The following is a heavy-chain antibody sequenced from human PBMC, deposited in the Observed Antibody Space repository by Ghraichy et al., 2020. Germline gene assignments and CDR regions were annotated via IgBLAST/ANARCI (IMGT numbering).Heavy chain of an antibody. Sequence: SETLSLTCTVSGGSISSYYWSWIRQPPGKGLEWIGYIYDSGSTNYNPSLKSRVTISVDTSKNQFSLKLGSVTAADTAVYYCARGRHGYNSYWGQGTLVTVSS. CDR2: IYDSGST. V-gene: IGHV4-59*01. CDR3: ARGRHGYNSY. D-gene: IGHD5-24*01. CDR1: GGSISSYY. J-gene: IGHJ4*02.